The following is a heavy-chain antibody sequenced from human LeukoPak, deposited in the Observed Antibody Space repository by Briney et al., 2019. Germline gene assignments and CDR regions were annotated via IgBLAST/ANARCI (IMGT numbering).Heavy chain of an antibody. D-gene: IGHD2-21*01. Sequence: ASVKVSCKASGYIFISYGISWVRQAPGQGLEWMGGIIPIFGTANYAQKFQGRVTITADESTSTAYMELSSLRSEDTAVYYCASRGETDDYWGQGTLVTVSS. CDR2: IIPIFGTA. V-gene: IGHV1-69*13. CDR3: ASRGETDDY. CDR1: GYIFISYG. J-gene: IGHJ4*02.